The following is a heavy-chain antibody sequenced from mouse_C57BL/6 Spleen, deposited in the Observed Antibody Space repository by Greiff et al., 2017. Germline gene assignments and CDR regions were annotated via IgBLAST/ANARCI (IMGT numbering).Heavy chain of an antibody. J-gene: IGHJ2*01. V-gene: IGHV5-17*01. Sequence: EVMLVESGGGLVKPGGSLKLSCAASGFPFSDYGMHWVRQAPEKGLGWVAYISSGSSTIYYADTVKGRFPISRDNAKNTLFLQMTSLRSEDTAMYYCARGYGSYFDYWGQGTTLTVSS. CDR1: GFPFSDYG. D-gene: IGHD1-1*01. CDR2: ISSGSSTI. CDR3: ARGYGSYFDY.